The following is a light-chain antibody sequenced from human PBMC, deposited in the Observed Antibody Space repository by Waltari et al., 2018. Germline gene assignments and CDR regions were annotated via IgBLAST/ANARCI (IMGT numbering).Light chain of an antibody. V-gene: IGLV2-11*01. CDR2: DVS. J-gene: IGLJ2*01. CDR3: CSYAGTYTFV. Sequence: QSALTQPRSVSGSPGQSVTISCTGASSDVGGTKYVFWYQQHPGKVPRLIMYDVSERPTGFPDRFSGSKSGNTASLTISGLQAEDEADYYCCSYAGTYTFVFGGGTKLTVL. CDR1: SSDVGGTKY.